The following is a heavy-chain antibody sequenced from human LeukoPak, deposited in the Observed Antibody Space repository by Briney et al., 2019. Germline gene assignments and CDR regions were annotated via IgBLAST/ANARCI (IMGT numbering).Heavy chain of an antibody. V-gene: IGHV3-30*18. D-gene: IGHD3-10*01. CDR1: GFTFSSYG. CDR2: MSYDGSNK. J-gene: IGHJ4*02. Sequence: GGSLRLSCAASGFTFSSYGMHWVRQAPGKGLEWVAVMSYDGSNKYYADSVKGRFTISRDNSKNTLYLQMNSLRAEDTAVYYCAKGSNSVWGQGTLVTVSS. CDR3: AKGSNSV.